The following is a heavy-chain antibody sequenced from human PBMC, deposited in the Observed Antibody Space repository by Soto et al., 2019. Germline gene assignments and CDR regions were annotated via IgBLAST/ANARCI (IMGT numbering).Heavy chain of an antibody. D-gene: IGHD3-3*01. Sequence: SETLSLTCTVSGGSISSYYWSWIRQPPGKGLEWVGFIYYSGSTNHNPSLKSRVTISVDTSKNQFSLKLTSVTAADTSVYYCARLDFLDDCWGQGTLVTVSS. J-gene: IGHJ4*02. V-gene: IGHV4-59*08. CDR3: ARLDFLDDC. CDR1: GGSISSYY. CDR2: IYYSGST.